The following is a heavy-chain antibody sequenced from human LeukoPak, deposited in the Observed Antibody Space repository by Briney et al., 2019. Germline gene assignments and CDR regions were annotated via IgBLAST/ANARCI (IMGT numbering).Heavy chain of an antibody. J-gene: IGHJ4*02. Sequence: TGGSLRLSCAASGFTFNNYGMFWFRQAPGKGLDWVSFIRFDGSHKYYADSVKGRFTISRDNSKNTVYLQMDSLRAEDTSVYYCARSPTSWYFDYWGQGTLVTVSS. D-gene: IGHD2-2*01. CDR3: ARSPTSWYFDY. CDR2: IRFDGSHK. CDR1: GFTFNNYG. V-gene: IGHV3-30*02.